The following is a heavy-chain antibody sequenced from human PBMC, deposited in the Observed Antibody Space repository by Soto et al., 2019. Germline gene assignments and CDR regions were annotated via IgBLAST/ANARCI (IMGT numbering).Heavy chain of an antibody. V-gene: IGHV1-18*01. Sequence: QAQVVQSGAEVKEPGASVKVSCKASGYTFTTYGVSWVRQAPGQGLEWVGWISTHTGNTLYAQKFQGRVTVTTDTSSSTAYMEVRSLRSDDTAVYYCARDVGVGAYAPGILNMDVWGQGTTVIVSS. CDR2: ISTHTGNT. J-gene: IGHJ6*02. CDR1: GYTFTTYG. CDR3: ARDVGVGAYAPGILNMDV. D-gene: IGHD2-21*01.